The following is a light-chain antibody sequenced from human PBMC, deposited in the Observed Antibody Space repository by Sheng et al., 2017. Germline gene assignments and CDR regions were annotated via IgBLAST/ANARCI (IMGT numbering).Light chain of an antibody. Sequence: EIVLTQSPDTLSLSPGERATLSCRASQDIGSTYLAWYQQKPGQLARLVIYDASKRATGIPARFSGSGSGTDFTLTISSLEPEDYAVYYCQHRSNWPLTFGGGTKVEIK. V-gene: IGKV3-11*01. CDR3: QHRSNWPLT. CDR1: QDIGSTY. CDR2: DAS. J-gene: IGKJ4*01.